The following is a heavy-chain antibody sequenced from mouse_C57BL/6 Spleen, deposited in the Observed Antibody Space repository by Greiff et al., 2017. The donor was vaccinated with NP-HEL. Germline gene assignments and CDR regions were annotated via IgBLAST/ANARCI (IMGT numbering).Heavy chain of an antibody. CDR2: IRNKANGYTT. CDR3: ARYRDYPYYFDY. Sequence: EVQGVESGGGLVQPGGSLSLSCAASGFTFTDYYMSWVRQPPGKALEWLGFIRNKANGYTTEYSASVKGRFTISRDNSQSILYLQMKALRAEDSATYYCARYRDYPYYFDYWGQGTTLTVSS. V-gene: IGHV7-3*01. D-gene: IGHD2-4*01. CDR1: GFTFTDYY. J-gene: IGHJ2*01.